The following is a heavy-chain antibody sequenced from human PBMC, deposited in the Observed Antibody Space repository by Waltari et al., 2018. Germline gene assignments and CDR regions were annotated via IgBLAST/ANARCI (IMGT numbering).Heavy chain of an antibody. V-gene: IGHV3-23*01. J-gene: IGHJ5*02. CDR2: ISGSGGST. CDR1: GFTFSSYA. CDR3: AKGTYFLTIFGVTITDL. Sequence: EVQLLESGGGLVQPGGSLRLSCAASGFTFSSYAMSWVRQAPGKGLEWVLGISGSGGSTYYADSVKGRFTISRDNSKNTLYLQMNSLRAEDTAVYYCAKGTYFLTIFGVTITDLWGQGTLVTVSS. D-gene: IGHD3-3*01.